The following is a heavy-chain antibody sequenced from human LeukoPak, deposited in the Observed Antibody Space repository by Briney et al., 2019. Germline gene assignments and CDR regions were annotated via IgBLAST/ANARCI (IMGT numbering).Heavy chain of an antibody. CDR1: GGSISSSSYY. CDR2: IYYSGST. CDR3: ARVHWEYFDY. Sequence: PSETLSLTCTVSGGSISSSSYYWGWIRQPPGKGLEWIGSIYYSGSTYYNPSLKSRVTISVDTSKNQFPLKLSSVTAADTAVYYCARVHWEYFDYWGQGTLVTVSS. V-gene: IGHV4-39*06. D-gene: IGHD1-26*01. J-gene: IGHJ4*02.